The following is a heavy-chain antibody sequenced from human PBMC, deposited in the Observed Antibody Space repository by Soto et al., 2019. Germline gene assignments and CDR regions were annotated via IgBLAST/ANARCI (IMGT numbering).Heavy chain of an antibody. CDR2: VVLVHDIV. J-gene: IGHJ6*03. D-gene: IGHD6-13*01. V-gene: IGHV1-69*02. Sequence: QVQLVQSGAEVRKPGSSVKVSCEASGGTFGRYPISWVRQAPGQGLEWRGRVVLVHDIVNYAQQFQPRVTTTAHTSTGTAYLELSGLRSADTAVYFCARVFQRLTTGSTAYFYTDVWGNGTTVTVSS. CDR1: GGTFGRYP. CDR3: ARVFQRLTTGSTAYFYTDV.